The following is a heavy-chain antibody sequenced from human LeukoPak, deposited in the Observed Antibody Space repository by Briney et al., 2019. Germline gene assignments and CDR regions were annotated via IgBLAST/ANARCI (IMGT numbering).Heavy chain of an antibody. CDR1: GHSISSGGYY. J-gene: IGHJ6*01. D-gene: IGHD3-22*01. CDR3: ARTGRVVITALPDYFYYYGMDV. CDR2: IYYSGRT. V-gene: IGHV4-31*03. Sequence: TLSLTSSVSGHSISSGGYYSSCIRQYPGKGLDWIGYIYYSGRTYHTPSLKNRLPIAVDTSKNQLSLQLSSVTAADTAVYYCARTGRVVITALPDYFYYYGMDVWGQ.